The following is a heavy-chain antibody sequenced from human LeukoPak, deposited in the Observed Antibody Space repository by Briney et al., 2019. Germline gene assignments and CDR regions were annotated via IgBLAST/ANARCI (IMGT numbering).Heavy chain of an antibody. CDR2: ISYDGSNK. V-gene: IGHV3-30-3*01. Sequence: GGSLRLSCAASGFTFSSYAMHWVRQAPGKGLEWVAVISYDGSNKYYADSVKGRFTISRDNSKNTLYLQMNSLRAEDTAVYYCARDLYHDFWRDYYYGMDVWGQGTTVIVSS. D-gene: IGHD3-3*01. J-gene: IGHJ6*02. CDR3: ARDLYHDFWRDYYYGMDV. CDR1: GFTFSSYA.